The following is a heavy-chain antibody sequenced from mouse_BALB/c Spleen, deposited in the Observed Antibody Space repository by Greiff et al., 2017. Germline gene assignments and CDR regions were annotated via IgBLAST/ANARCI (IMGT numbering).Heavy chain of an antibody. V-gene: IGHV2-9*02. CDR2: IWAGGST. D-gene: IGHD2-10*02. CDR3: ARGEYGNYAMDY. CDR1: GFSLTSYG. J-gene: IGHJ4*01. Sequence: VKVVESGPGLVAPSQSLSITCTVSGFSLTSYGVSWVRQPPGKGLEWLGVIWAGGSTNYNSALMSRLSISKDNSKSQVFLKMNSLQTDDTAMYYCARGEYGNYAMDYWGQGTSVTVSS.